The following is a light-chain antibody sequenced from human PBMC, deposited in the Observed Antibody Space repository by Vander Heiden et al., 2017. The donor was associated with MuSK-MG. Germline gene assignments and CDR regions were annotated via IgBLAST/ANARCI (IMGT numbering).Light chain of an antibody. CDR2: GAA. V-gene: IGKV1-27*01. J-gene: IGKJ5*01. CDR1: QTFKNY. CDR3: QPHNNTTPLT. Sequence: DVQRTHSPPCLSASVGDTDTITCRASQTFKNYFAWYQQKQGEAPTLLIYGAAILESGVPSGFSGSASGTTFSLTISGRQPEDVATYYYQPHNNTTPLTFGQGTRV.